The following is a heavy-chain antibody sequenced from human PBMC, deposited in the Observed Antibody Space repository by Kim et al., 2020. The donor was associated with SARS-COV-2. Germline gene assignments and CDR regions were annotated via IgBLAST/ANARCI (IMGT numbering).Heavy chain of an antibody. CDR1: GYSFTSYW. CDR3: ATYYYDSRRYQKLDAFDI. J-gene: IGHJ3*02. D-gene: IGHD3-22*01. V-gene: IGHV5-10-1*01. Sequence: GASLKISCKGSGYSFTSYWISWVRQMPGKGLEWMGRIDPSDSYTNYSPSFQGHVTISADKSISTAYLQWSSLKASDTAMYYCATYYYDSRRYQKLDAFDIWGQGTMVTVSS. CDR2: IDPSDSYT.